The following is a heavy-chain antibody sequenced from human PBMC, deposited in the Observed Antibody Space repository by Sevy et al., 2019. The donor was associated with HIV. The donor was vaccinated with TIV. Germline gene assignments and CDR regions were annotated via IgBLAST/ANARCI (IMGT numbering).Heavy chain of an antibody. V-gene: IGHV3-21*01. CDR1: GFTFSSYS. D-gene: IGHD2-2*01. J-gene: IGHJ2*01. CDR2: ISSSSSYI. Sequence: GGSLRLSCAASGFTFSSYSMNWVRQAPGKGLQWVSSISSSSSYIYYADSVKGRFTISRDNAKNSLYLQMNSLRAEDTAVYYCARDQGYCSSTSCYWYFDLWGRSTLVTVSS. CDR3: ARDQGYCSSTSCYWYFDL.